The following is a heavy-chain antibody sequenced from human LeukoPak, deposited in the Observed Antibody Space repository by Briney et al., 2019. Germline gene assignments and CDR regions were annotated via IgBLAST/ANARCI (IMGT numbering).Heavy chain of an antibody. CDR2: INHSGST. J-gene: IGHJ4*02. D-gene: IGHD4-23*01. CDR3: AMTERWYFDY. V-gene: IGHV4-34*01. CDR1: GGSFSGYY. Sequence: PSETLSLTCAVYGGSFSGYYWSWIRQPPGKGLEWIGEINHSGSTNYNPSLKSRVTISVDTSKNQFSLKLSSVTAADTAVYYCAMTERWYFDYWGQGTLVTVSS.